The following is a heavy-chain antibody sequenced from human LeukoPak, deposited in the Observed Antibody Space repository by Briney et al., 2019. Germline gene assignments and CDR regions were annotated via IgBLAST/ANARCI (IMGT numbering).Heavy chain of an antibody. J-gene: IGHJ4*02. V-gene: IGHV1-2*04. Sequence: GASVKVSCKASGYTFTGYYMHWVRQAPGQGLEWMGWINPNSGGTNYAQKFQGWVTMTRDTSISTAYMELSRLRSDDTAVYYCARAWAPTYYYDSSGYSFDYWGQGTLVTVSS. D-gene: IGHD3-22*01. CDR2: INPNSGGT. CDR3: ARAWAPTYYYDSSGYSFDY. CDR1: GYTFTGYY.